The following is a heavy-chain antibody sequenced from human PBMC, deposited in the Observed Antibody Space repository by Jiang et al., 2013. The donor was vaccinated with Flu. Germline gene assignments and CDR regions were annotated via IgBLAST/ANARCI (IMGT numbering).Heavy chain of an antibody. V-gene: IGHV4-59*01. J-gene: IGHJ5*02. Sequence: IRQPPREGTGVDWVYLLQWEHQLQPSLKSRVTISVDTSKNQFSLKLSSVTAADTAVYYCARVYYDFWSGLPAQFDPWGQGTLVTVSS. CDR2: LLQWEH. D-gene: IGHD3-3*01. CDR3: ARVYYDFWSGLPAQFDP.